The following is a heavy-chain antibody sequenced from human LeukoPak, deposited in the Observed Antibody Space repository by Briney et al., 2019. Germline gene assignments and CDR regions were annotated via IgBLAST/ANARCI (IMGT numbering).Heavy chain of an antibody. CDR3: ARDAYGGNSNWFDP. D-gene: IGHD4-23*01. J-gene: IGHJ5*02. CDR1: GGSISSGSYY. V-gene: IGHV4-61*02. Sequence: SQTLSLTCTVSGGSISSGSYYWSWIRQPAGKGLEWIGRIYTSGSTNYNPSLKSRVTISVDTSKNQFSLKLSSVTAADTAVYYCARDAYGGNSNWFDPWGQGTLVTLSS. CDR2: IYTSGST.